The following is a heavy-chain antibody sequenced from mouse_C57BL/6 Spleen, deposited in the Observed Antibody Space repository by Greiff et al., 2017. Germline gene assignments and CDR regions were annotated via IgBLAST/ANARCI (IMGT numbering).Heavy chain of an antibody. CDR3: ARTGGTTVVYFDY. V-gene: IGHV2-2*01. CDR1: GFSLTSYG. CDR2: IWSGGST. J-gene: IGHJ2*01. Sequence: VKLMESGPGLVQPSQSLSITSTVPGFSLTSYGGHWVRQSPGKGLEWLGVIWSGGSTDYNAAFISRLSISKDNSKSQVFFKMNSLQADDTAIYYCARTGGTTVVYFDYWGERPTLTVSS. D-gene: IGHD1-1*01.